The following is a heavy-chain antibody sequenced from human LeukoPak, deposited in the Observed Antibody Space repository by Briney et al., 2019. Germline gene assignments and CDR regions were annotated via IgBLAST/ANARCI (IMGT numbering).Heavy chain of an antibody. J-gene: IGHJ6*02. CDR3: AGIDMGYYYYGMDV. Sequence: SQTLSLTCTVSGGSISSGDYYWSWIRQPPGKGLEWIGYIYYSGSTYYNPSLKSRVTISVDTSENQFSLKLSSVTAADTAVYYCAGIDMGYYYYGMDVWGQGTTVTVSS. V-gene: IGHV4-30-4*01. CDR2: IYYSGST. D-gene: IGHD3-9*01. CDR1: GGSISSGDYY.